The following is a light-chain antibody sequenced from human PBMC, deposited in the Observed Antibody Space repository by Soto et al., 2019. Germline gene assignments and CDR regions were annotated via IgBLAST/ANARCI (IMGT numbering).Light chain of an antibody. CDR3: QQRYNWPLT. CDR2: DAS. CDR1: QSVSNS. J-gene: IGKJ4*01. V-gene: IGKV3-11*01. Sequence: EIVLTQSPATRSLSPGERATLSCRASQSVSNSLAWYQQKPGQAPRLLIYDASTRATGVPARFSGSGSGADFTLTISSLEPEDFAVYYCQQRYNWPLTFGGGTKVEIK.